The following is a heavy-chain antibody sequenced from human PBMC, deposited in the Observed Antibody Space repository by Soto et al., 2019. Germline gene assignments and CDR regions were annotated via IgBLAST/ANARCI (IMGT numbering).Heavy chain of an antibody. CDR1: GASVTSGLYY. D-gene: IGHD3-16*01. CDR3: ARADGREFDYDDVWGTRGDWFDP. CDR2: IYDGGGS. J-gene: IGHJ5*02. V-gene: IGHV4-61*01. Sequence: QVQLQESGPGLVKPAETLSLTCSVSGASVTSGLYYWTWIRQPPGRGLEWMGFIYDGGGSNYSPSRRVRVTMSVDSSKNQFSLNLTSVTAADTAVYYCARADGREFDYDDVWGTRGDWFDPWGQGTLVTVSS.